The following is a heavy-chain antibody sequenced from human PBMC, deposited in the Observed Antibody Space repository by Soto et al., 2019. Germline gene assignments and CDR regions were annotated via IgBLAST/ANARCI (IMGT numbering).Heavy chain of an antibody. J-gene: IGHJ4*02. CDR1: GFTFSSYA. CDR2: ISGSGGST. V-gene: IGHV3-23*01. CDR3: AGQPEGCLEWLPRPVDY. D-gene: IGHD3-3*01. Sequence: EVQLLESGGGLVQPGGSLRLSCAASGFTFSSYAMSWVRQAPGKGLEWVSAISGSGGSTYYADSVKGRFTISRDNSKNTLYLQMNSLRAEDTAVYYCAGQPEGCLEWLPRPVDYWGQGTLVTVSS.